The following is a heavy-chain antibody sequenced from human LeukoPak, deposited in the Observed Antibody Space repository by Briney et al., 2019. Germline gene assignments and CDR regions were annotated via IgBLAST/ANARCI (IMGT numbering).Heavy chain of an antibody. Sequence: GGSLRLSCSASGFTFSNYWMSWVRQAPGKGLERVANIKQDESEKYYVDSEKGGFTISRDNAKSSLYLQMNSLRAEDTAVYYCARALDSSSSRYQAFEEWGQGTLVTVSS. CDR1: GFTFSNYW. J-gene: IGHJ4*02. D-gene: IGHD2-2*01. CDR3: ARALDSSSSRYQAFEE. V-gene: IGHV3-7*01. CDR2: IKQDESEK.